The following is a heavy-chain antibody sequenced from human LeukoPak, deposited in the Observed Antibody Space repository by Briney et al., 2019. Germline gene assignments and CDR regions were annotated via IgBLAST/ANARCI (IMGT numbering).Heavy chain of an antibody. CDR1: GFIFSNSW. CDR2: INRDQSER. Sequence: GGSLRLSCAASGFIFSNSWMAWVRQAPGKGLEWVAHINRDQSERYYVDSMKGRLTISRDDAENSLFLQMNSLKAEDTAVYYCARDTRRRHQWLVHGYGDHYGMDVWGQGTTVTVSS. J-gene: IGHJ6*02. D-gene: IGHD6-19*01. CDR3: ARDTRRRHQWLVHGYGDHYGMDV. V-gene: IGHV3-7*01.